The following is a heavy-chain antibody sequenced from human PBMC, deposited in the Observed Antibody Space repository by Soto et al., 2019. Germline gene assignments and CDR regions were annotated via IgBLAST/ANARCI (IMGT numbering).Heavy chain of an antibody. D-gene: IGHD3-10*01. V-gene: IGHV4-39*01. Sequence: SETLSLTCTVSGGSISSSSYYWGWIRQPPGKGLEWIGSIYYSGSTYYNPSLKSRVTISVDTSKNQFSLKLSSVTAADTAVYYCARHRNYGSGSYPMAHWGQGTLVTVSS. CDR2: IYYSGST. CDR3: ARHRNYGSGSYPMAH. CDR1: GGSISSSSYY. J-gene: IGHJ4*02.